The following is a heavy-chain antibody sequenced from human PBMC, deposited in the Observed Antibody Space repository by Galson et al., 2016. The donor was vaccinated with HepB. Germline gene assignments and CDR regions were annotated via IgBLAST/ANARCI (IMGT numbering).Heavy chain of an antibody. CDR2: IPTGGRT. J-gene: IGHJ4*02. CDR1: SGSISNANYH. V-gene: IGHV4-61*09. Sequence: TLSLPCTDSSGSISNANYHWSWIRQPAGKGLEWVGDIPTGGRTKYNPSPTSPVTILLDRSKNQVSLRLSSVTAADTALYYCARETHKIVLRRGGSVFYFDSWGRGSLVTVSS. CDR3: ARETHKIVLRRGGSVFYFDS. D-gene: IGHD3-3*01.